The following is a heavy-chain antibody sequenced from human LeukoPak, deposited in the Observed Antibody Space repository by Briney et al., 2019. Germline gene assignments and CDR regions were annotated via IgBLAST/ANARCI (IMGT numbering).Heavy chain of an antibody. V-gene: IGHV1-46*01. J-gene: IGHJ4*02. D-gene: IGHD6-13*01. Sequence: GASVKVSCKASGYTFTFYYMHWVRQAPGQGLEWMGIINPTGGSATYAQKFQGRVTMTRDTSTSTVFMELNSLRSEDTAVYYCALYSSTWYWGQGTLVTVSS. CDR2: INPTGGSA. CDR3: ALYSSTWY. CDR1: GYTFTFYY.